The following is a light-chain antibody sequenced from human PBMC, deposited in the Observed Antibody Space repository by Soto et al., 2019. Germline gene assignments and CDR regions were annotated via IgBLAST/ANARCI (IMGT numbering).Light chain of an antibody. V-gene: IGLV2-14*01. CDR3: SSYTNTNTLV. J-gene: IGLJ2*01. CDR2: DVN. Sequence: QSALIQPASVSGSPGQSITISCTGTTSDVGGYIHVSWFQQHPGKVPKLMIYDVNNRPSGVSNRFSGSKSGNTASLTISGLQAEDEADYYCSSYTNTNTLVFGGGTKVTVL. CDR1: TSDVGGYIH.